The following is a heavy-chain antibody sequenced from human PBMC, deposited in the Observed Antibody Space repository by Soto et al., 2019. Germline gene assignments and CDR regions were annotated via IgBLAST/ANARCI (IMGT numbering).Heavy chain of an antibody. CDR1: GGSISGYY. D-gene: IGHD4-17*01. V-gene: IGHV4-4*07. CDR3: ARVGRTRATVTTDAFDV. CDR2: IYASGNT. J-gene: IGHJ3*01. Sequence: QVQLQESGPGLVKPSETLSLTCTVSGGSISGYYWSWIRQPAGKRLEWIGRIYASGNTNKNPSLKSRVTMSVDTPKNQFSLRLNSVTAADTAVYYCARVGRTRATVTTDAFDVWGQGTKVTVSS.